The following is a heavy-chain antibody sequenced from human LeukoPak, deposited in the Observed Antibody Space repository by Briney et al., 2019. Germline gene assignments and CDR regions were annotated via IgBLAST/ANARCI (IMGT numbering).Heavy chain of an antibody. CDR2: ISAYNGNT. D-gene: IGHD1-14*01. V-gene: IGHV1-18*01. Sequence: GASVKVSCKASGYTFTNYVFSWVRQAPGQGLEWMGWISAYNGNTHYAQKLQGRVTMTTDTSTSTAYMDLRSLRSDDTAVYYCARVRMHQISNIDYWGQGTLVTVSS. J-gene: IGHJ4*02. CDR1: GYTFTNYV. CDR3: ARVRMHQISNIDY.